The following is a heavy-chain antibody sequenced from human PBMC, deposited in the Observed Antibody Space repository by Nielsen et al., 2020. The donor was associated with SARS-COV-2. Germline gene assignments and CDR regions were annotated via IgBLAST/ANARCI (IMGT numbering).Heavy chain of an antibody. CDR1: GYSISSGYY. V-gene: IGHV4-38-2*02. CDR3: ARDVKAYYMDV. CDR2: IYHSGST. D-gene: IGHD2/OR15-2a*01. J-gene: IGHJ6*03. Sequence: SETLSLTCTVSGYSISSGYYWGWIRRPPGKGLEWIGSIYHSGSTYYNPSLKSRVTISVDTSKNQFSLKLSSVTAADTAVYYCARDVKAYYMDVWGKGTTVTVSS.